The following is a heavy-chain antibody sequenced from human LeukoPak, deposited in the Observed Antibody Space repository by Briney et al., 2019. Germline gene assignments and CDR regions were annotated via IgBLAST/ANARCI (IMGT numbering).Heavy chain of an antibody. D-gene: IGHD6-19*01. CDR1: GGSISSSTYY. CDR3: ARSSGWKYNIDY. CDR2: IYYSGST. Sequence: SETLSLTCTVSGGSISSSTYYWGWIRQPPGKELEWIGSIYYSGSTSSNPSLKSRVTISVDTSKNQFSLRLSSVTAADTAVYYCARSSGWKYNIDYWGQGTLVTVSS. J-gene: IGHJ4*02. V-gene: IGHV4-39*07.